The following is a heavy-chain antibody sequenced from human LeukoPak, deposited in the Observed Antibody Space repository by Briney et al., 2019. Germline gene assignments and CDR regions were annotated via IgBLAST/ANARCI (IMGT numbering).Heavy chain of an antibody. CDR2: IRNKAYGATP. V-gene: IGHV3-49*04. CDR3: TRASVVGVTGLPDY. J-gene: IGHJ4*02. D-gene: IGHD3-16*01. Sequence: GGSLRLSCTASGFTFGDYAMTWVRQAPGKGLEWVGFIRNKAYGATPEYAASLKGRFTISRDDSNSIAYLQMNSLKTEDTAVYYCTRASVVGVTGLPDYWGQGTLVTVS. CDR1: GFTFGDYA.